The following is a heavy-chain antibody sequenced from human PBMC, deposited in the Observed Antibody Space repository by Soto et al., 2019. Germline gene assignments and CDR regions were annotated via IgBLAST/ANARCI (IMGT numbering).Heavy chain of an antibody. CDR2: ISWNSGSI. CDR3: AKAKAGFTFGSDLGFDY. J-gene: IGHJ4*02. CDR1: GFTFDDYA. Sequence: PGGSLRLSCAASGFTFDDYAMHWVRQAPGKGLEWVSGISWNSGSIGYADSVKGRFTISRDNAKNSLYLQMNSLRAEDTALYYCAKAKAGFTFGSDLGFDYWGQGTLVTVSS. D-gene: IGHD3-16*01. V-gene: IGHV3-9*01.